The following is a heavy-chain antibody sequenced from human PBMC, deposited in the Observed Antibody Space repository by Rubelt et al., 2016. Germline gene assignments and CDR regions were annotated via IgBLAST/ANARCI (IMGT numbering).Heavy chain of an antibody. J-gene: IGHJ4*02. CDR2: INHSGTT. V-gene: IGHV4-34*01. CDR1: GGSFSGYY. D-gene: IGHD1-26*01. Sequence: QVQLQLWGAGLLKPSETLSLTCAVYGGSFSGYYWSWIRQAPGKGLEWIGEINHSGTTNNNPSLKSRVTTSVDPSKNQFSLKRRSVTAADTAVYYCARRVFRRPDYYPLEYWGQGALVTVSS. CDR3: ARRVFRRPDYYPLEY.